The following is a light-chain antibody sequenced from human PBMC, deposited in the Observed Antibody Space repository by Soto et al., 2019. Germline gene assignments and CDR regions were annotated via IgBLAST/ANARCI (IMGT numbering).Light chain of an antibody. Sequence: EIVMTQSPATLSVSPGERAPLSCSATQSVSSNLAWYQQKPGQAPRLLIDAASTRATGIPARFSGSGSGTEFTLTISSLQSEDFAVYYCQQYNNCPITFGQGTRLEIK. CDR1: QSVSSN. CDR2: AAS. V-gene: IGKV3-15*01. J-gene: IGKJ5*01. CDR3: QQYNNCPIT.